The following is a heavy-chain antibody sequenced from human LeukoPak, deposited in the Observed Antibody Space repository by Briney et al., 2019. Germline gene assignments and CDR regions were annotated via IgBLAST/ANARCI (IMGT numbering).Heavy chain of an antibody. V-gene: IGHV4-59*01. CDR2: IYYSGST. J-gene: IGHJ4*02. CDR1: GGSISSYY. Sequence: KPSETLSLTCSVSGGSISSYYWSWIRQPPGKGLEWIGYIYYSGSTNYNPSLKSRVTISLDTSKSQISLKLSSVTAADTAVYYCARGQRRLQDYWGQGTLVTVSS. CDR3: ARGQRRLQDY.